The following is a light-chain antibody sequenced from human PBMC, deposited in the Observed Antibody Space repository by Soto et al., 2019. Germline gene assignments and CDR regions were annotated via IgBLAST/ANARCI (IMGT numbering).Light chain of an antibody. CDR3: QQSYSTPFA. J-gene: IGKJ3*01. CDR2: GAS. CDR1: QNILSY. Sequence: DIQMTQSPSSLSASVGDRVTITCRASQNILSYLNWYQHKPGKAPKLLIYGASNLQSGVPSRFSGSGSGTDFTLTISGLQREDFASYYCQQSYSTPFAFGPGTKVDVK. V-gene: IGKV1-39*01.